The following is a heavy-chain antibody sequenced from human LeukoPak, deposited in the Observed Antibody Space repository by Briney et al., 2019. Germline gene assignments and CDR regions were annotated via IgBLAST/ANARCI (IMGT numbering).Heavy chain of an antibody. J-gene: IGHJ6*03. CDR2: IYYSGST. CDR3: ARDYGDYVGYYYYYYMDV. CDR1: GGSISSSSYY. Sequence: SETLSLTCTVSGGSISSSSYYWGWIRQPPGKGLEWIGSIYYSGSTYYNPSLKSRVTISVDTSKNQFSLKLSSVTAADTAVYYCARDYGDYVGYYYYYYMDVWGKGTTVTVSS. D-gene: IGHD4-17*01. V-gene: IGHV4-39*02.